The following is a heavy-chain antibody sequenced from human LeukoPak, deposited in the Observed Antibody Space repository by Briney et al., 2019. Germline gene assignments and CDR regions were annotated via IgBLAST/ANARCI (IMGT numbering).Heavy chain of an antibody. D-gene: IGHD2-2*01. J-gene: IGHJ4*02. CDR1: GGSISSSGYY. V-gene: IGHV4-39*01. CDR2: IYYSGST. Sequence: MSSETLSLTCTVSGGSISSSGYYWGWIRQPPGKGLEWIGSIYYSGSTYYNPSLKSRVTISVDTSKNQFSLKLSSVTAADTAVYYCARQLGYCSSTSCYADKVDYWGQGTLVTVSS. CDR3: ARQLGYCSSTSCYADKVDY.